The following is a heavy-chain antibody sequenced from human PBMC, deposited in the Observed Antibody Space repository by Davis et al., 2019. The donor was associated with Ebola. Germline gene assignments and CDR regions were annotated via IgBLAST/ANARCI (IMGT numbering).Heavy chain of an antibody. CDR1: GDTLTSYA. D-gene: IGHD2-15*01. J-gene: IGHJ4*02. V-gene: IGHV1-69*06. CDR2: IIPVFRTA. CDR3: ASDCCGRVFDY. Sequence: SVKVSCKAVGDTLTSYAMTWVRQAPGQGLEWMGGIIPVFRTASYAQKFQGRVTITADKSTSTAYMELSSLRSEDTAVYYCASDCCGRVFDYWGQGTLVTVSS.